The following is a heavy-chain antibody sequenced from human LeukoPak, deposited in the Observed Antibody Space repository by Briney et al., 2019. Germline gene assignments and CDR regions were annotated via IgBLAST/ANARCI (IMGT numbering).Heavy chain of an antibody. CDR1: GDSVSSNSAA. Sequence: SQTLSLTCAISGDSVSSNSAAWNWLRQSPSRGLERLGRTYYRSKWYNDYAVSVKSRITINPDTSKNQFSLQLNSVTPEDTAVYYCAKETAQLERRAPYIDYWGQGTLVTVSS. D-gene: IGHD1-1*01. V-gene: IGHV6-1*01. CDR3: AKETAQLERRAPYIDY. J-gene: IGHJ4*02. CDR2: TYYRSKWYN.